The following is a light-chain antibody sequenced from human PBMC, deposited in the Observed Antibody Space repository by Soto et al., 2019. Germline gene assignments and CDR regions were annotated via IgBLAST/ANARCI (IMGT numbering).Light chain of an antibody. V-gene: IGLV2-14*01. CDR2: DVS. CDR1: SSDGGAYNY. J-gene: IGLJ2*01. CDR3: SSYTRSSTF. Sequence: QSALTQPASVSGSPGQSITISCTGTSSDGGAYNYVSWYQQHPGKAPKLMIYDVSNRPAGVSNRFSGSKSGNTAALTISGLQAEDEADYYCSSYTRSSTFFGGGTKLTVL.